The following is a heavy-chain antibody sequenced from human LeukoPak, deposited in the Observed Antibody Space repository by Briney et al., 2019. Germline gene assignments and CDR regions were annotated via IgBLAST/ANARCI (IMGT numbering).Heavy chain of an antibody. CDR1: GFTFDDYG. CDR3: ARPSFVTGSYYPL. Sequence: PGGSLRLSCAASGFTFDDYGMSCVRQAPGKGLEWVANIQQDGSEIFYVDSVRGRFTISRDNAKNSLYLQMNTLRAEDTAVYYCARPSFVTGSYYPLWGQGTLVAVSS. D-gene: IGHD1-26*01. CDR2: IQQDGSEI. J-gene: IGHJ4*02. V-gene: IGHV3-7*01.